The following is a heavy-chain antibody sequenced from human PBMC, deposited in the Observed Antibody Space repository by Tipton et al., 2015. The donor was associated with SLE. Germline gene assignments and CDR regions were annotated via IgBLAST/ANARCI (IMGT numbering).Heavy chain of an antibody. J-gene: IGHJ4*02. V-gene: IGHV4-30-4*02. D-gene: IGHD1-20*01. CDR2: IYYSGST. CDR1: GGSISSGDYY. Sequence: TLSLTCTVSGGSISSGDYYWSWIRQPPGKGLEWIGYIYYSGSTYYNPSLKSRVTISVDTSKNQFSLKLSSVTAADTAVYYCARARKWNYYFDYWGQGTLVTVSS. CDR3: ARARKWNYYFDY.